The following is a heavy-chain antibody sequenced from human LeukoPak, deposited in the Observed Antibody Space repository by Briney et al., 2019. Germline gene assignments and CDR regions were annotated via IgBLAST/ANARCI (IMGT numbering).Heavy chain of an antibody. CDR3: ARDYLRGGDYGNWFDP. CDR2: ISYDGSNK. V-gene: IGHV3-30*04. Sequence: GRSLRFSCAASGFTFSSYAMHWVRQAPGKGLEWVAVISYDGSNKYYADSVKGRFTISRDNSKNTLYLQMNSLRAEDTAVYYCARDYLRGGDYGNWFDPWGQGTLVTVSS. J-gene: IGHJ5*02. D-gene: IGHD4-17*01. CDR1: GFTFSSYA.